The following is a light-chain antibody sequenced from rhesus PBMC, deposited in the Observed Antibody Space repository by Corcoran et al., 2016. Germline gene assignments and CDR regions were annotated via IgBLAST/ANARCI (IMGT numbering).Light chain of an antibody. CDR2: GAS. J-gene: IGKJ4*01. V-gene: IGKV3-24*04. Sequence: ETVVTQSPATLSLSPGERATLSCRASQSVGSYLAWYQQKPGQAPRLLIYGASSRATGIPDRFSGSGSGTDFTLTISSLEPEDVGVYYCQQSSNLSPLTFGGVTKVEIK. CDR3: QQSSNLSPLT. CDR1: QSVGSY.